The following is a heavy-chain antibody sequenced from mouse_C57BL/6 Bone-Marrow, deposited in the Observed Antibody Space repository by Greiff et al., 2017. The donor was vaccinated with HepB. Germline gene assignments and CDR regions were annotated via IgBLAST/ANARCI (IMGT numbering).Heavy chain of an antibody. CDR2: IYPRSGNT. Sequence: VKLKESGAELARPGASVKLSCKASGYTFTSYGISWVKQRTGQGLEWIGEIYPRSGNTYYNEKFKGKATLTADKSSSTAYMELRSLTSEDSAVYFCARYGNYVFWFAYWGQGTLVTVSA. CDR3: ARYGNYVFWFAY. D-gene: IGHD2-1*01. V-gene: IGHV1-81*01. J-gene: IGHJ3*01. CDR1: GYTFTSYG.